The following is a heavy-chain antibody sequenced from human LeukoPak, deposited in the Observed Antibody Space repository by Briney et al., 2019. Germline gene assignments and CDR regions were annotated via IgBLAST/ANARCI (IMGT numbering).Heavy chain of an antibody. D-gene: IGHD1-7*01. CDR2: ISSSSSTI. J-gene: IGHJ6*02. V-gene: IGHV3-48*01. CDR1: GFTFSSYS. Sequence: GGPLRLSCAASGFTFSSYSMNWVRQAPGKGLEWVSYISSSSSTIYYADSVKGRFTISRDNAKNSLYLQMNSLRAKDTAVYYCARGWNYPPYYYYYYGMDVWGQGTTVTVSS. CDR3: ARGWNYPPYYYYYYGMDV.